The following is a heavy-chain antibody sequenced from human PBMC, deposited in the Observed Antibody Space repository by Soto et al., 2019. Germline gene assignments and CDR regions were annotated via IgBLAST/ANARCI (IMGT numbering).Heavy chain of an antibody. D-gene: IGHD1-7*01. CDR2: IYYSGST. J-gene: IGHJ2*01. V-gene: IGHV4-31*03. CDR1: GGSISSGGYY. Sequence: QVQLQESAPGLVKPSQTLSLTCTVSGGSISSGGYYWSWIRQQPGQGLEWIGYIYYSGSTYYNPSLTSRVTISVDTSKNQFSLKLSSVTAADTAGYYCARDGTIGVDLWGRGTLVTVSS. CDR3: ARDGTIGVDL.